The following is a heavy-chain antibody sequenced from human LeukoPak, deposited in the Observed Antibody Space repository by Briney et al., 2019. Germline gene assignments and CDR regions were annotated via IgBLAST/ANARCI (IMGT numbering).Heavy chain of an antibody. CDR1: GFTFSSYA. D-gene: IGHD3-22*01. CDR2: ISGSGGST. V-gene: IGHV3-23*01. CDR3: AKSRGGYYDSSGSPY. J-gene: IGHJ4*02. Sequence: AGSLRLSCAASGFTFSSYAMSWVRQARGKGLEWVSAISGSGGSTYYADSVKGRFTISRDNSKNTLYLQMNSLRAEDTAVYYCAKSRGGYYDSSGSPYWGQGTLVTVSS.